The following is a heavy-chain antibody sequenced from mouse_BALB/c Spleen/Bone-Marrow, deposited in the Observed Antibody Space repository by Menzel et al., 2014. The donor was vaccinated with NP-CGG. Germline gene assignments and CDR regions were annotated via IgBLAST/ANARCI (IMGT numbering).Heavy chain of an antibody. V-gene: IGHV5-9-4*01. CDR2: ISSGGSYT. CDR1: GFTFSSYA. Sequence: EVMLVESGGGSVKPGGSLKLSCAASGFTFSSYAMSWVRQSPEKRLEWVAEISSGGSYTYYPDTVTGRFTISRDNAKTTMYLEMSSLRSEDTAMYYCARAYRYDGGYYYAMDYWGQGTSVTVSS. CDR3: ARAYRYDGGYYYAMDY. D-gene: IGHD2-14*01. J-gene: IGHJ4*01.